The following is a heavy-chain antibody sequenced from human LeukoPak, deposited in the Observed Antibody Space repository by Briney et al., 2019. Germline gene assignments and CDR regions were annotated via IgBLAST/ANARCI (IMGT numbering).Heavy chain of an antibody. Sequence: SSETLSLTCTVSGGSISSYYWSWIRQPAGKGLEWLGRINASGSTNYNPSLKSRVTMSVDTSQSQFFLKVNSVTAADTAVYYCARVAQKLERIAVAGTSEWRANWYFDLWGRGTLVTVSS. D-gene: IGHD6-19*01. V-gene: IGHV4-4*07. CDR3: ARVAQKLERIAVAGTSEWRANWYFDL. CDR2: INASGST. CDR1: GGSISSYY. J-gene: IGHJ2*01.